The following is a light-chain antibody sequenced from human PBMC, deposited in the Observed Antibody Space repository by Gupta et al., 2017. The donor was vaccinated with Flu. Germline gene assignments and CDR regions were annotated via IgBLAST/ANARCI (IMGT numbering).Light chain of an antibody. V-gene: IGLV3-1*01. CDR1: KLGDKY. J-gene: IGLJ1*01. Sequence: SYELTQPPSVSVSPGQTARLTCSGDKLGDKYACWYQQKPGQSPVLVIYQDSKRPSGIPERFSGSNSGNTATLTISGTQAMDEADYYCQAWDSSIYVFGTGTKVTVL. CDR3: QAWDSSIYV. CDR2: QDS.